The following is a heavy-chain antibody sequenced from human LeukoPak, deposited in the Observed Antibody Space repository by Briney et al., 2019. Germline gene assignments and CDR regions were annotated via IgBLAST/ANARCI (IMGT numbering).Heavy chain of an antibody. Sequence: GGSLRLSCAASGFTFSSYAMSWVRQAPGKGPEWVSAISGSGGSTYYADSVKGRFTISRDNSKNTLYLQMNSLRAEDTAVYYCAKCSYGFSGPNFDYWGQGTLVTVSS. J-gene: IGHJ4*02. CDR2: ISGSGGST. D-gene: IGHD5-18*01. CDR3: AKCSYGFSGPNFDY. V-gene: IGHV3-23*01. CDR1: GFTFSSYA.